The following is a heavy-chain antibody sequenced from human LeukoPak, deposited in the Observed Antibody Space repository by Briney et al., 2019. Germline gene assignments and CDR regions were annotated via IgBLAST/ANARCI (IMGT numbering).Heavy chain of an antibody. Sequence: GGSLRLPCADSGFTFSGYWMNWVRQAPGKGLEWVANINQNGGEKYYVDSVKGRFTISRDNAKNSLYLQINSLRAEDTAVYYCARDGPIPESSSSWWEKDYYGLDVWGQGATVTVSS. CDR3: ARDGPIPESSSSWWEKDYYGLDV. J-gene: IGHJ6*02. CDR2: INQNGGEK. CDR1: GFTFSGYW. V-gene: IGHV3-7*03. D-gene: IGHD6-13*01.